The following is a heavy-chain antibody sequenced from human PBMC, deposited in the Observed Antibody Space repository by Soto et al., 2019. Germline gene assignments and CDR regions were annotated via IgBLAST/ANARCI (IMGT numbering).Heavy chain of an antibody. J-gene: IGHJ6*02. Sequence: LRLSCAASGFTVSSTYMTWVRQAPGKGLEWVSVIYGGLTTSYADSVKGRFTISRDNSKNTVFLQMNSLRGEDTAVYYCARDRIEAAGTPRFNYYYGMDVWGQGTTVTVSS. V-gene: IGHV3-53*01. D-gene: IGHD6-13*01. CDR2: IYGGLTT. CDR1: GFTVSSTY. CDR3: ARDRIEAAGTPRFNYYYGMDV.